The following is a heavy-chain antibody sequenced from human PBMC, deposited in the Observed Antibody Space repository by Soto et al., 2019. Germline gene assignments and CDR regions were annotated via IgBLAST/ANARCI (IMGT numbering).Heavy chain of an antibody. CDR2: ISGSGGST. D-gene: IGHD3-9*01. V-gene: IGHV3-23*01. CDR1: GFTFSSYA. CDR3: AKDFYDIFSGYPWGYYYVMYV. J-gene: IGHJ6*04. Sequence: GGSLRLSCAASGFTFSSYAMSWVRQAPGKGLEWVSAISGSGGSTYYADSVKGRFTISRDNSKNTLYLQMNSLRAEDTAVYYCAKDFYDIFSGYPWGYYYVMYVWGKGTTVTVSS.